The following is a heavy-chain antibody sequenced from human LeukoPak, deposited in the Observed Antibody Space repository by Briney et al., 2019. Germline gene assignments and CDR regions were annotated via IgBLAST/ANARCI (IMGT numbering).Heavy chain of an antibody. CDR1: GFTVRSNY. J-gene: IGHJ4*02. Sequence: GGSLRLSCAASGFTVRSNYMSWVRQAPGKGGEWVSVIYSGGSTYYADSVKGRFTISRDNSKNTLYLQMNSLRAEDTAVYYCARDGVGSGWYDYWGQGTLVTVSS. V-gene: IGHV3-53*01. CDR3: ARDGVGSGWYDY. D-gene: IGHD6-19*01. CDR2: IYSGGST.